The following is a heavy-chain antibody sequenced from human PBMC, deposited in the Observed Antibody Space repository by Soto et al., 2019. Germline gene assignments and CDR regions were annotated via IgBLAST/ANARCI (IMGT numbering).Heavy chain of an antibody. D-gene: IGHD3-22*01. CDR2: ISSSGSTI. Sequence: VGSLRLSCAASGFTFSDYYMSWIRQAPGKGLEWVSYISSSGSTIYYADSVKGRFTISRDNAKNSLYLQMNSLRAEDTAVYYCARAHFRYYDSSGYYYEYWGQGTLVTVSS. CDR1: GFTFSDYY. J-gene: IGHJ4*02. V-gene: IGHV3-11*01. CDR3: ARAHFRYYDSSGYYYEY.